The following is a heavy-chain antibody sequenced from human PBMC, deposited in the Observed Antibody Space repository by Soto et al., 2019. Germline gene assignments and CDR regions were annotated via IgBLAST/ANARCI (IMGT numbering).Heavy chain of an antibody. Sequence: GSLKISCKGCGYSFTTYWLGWERQVPGKGLEWMGRIYPGDSDTIYSPSFQGQVTISADKSISAAYLQWISLKAADTAMYFCARRRGLVGSFDYWGQGTLVTVSS. J-gene: IGHJ4*02. V-gene: IGHV5-51*01. CDR1: GYSFTTYW. D-gene: IGHD3-10*01. CDR3: ARRRGLVGSFDY. CDR2: IYPGDSDT.